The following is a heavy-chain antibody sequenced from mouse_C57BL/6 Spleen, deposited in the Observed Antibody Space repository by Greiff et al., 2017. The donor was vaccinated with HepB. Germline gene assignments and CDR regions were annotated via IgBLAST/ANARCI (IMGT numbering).Heavy chain of an antibody. V-gene: IGHV7-1*01. CDR1: GFTFSDFY. J-gene: IGHJ4*01. CDR2: SRNKANDYTT. Sequence: EVKLVESGGGLVQSGRSLRLSCATSGFTFSDFYVEWVRQAPGKGLEWIAASRNKANDYTTEYSASVKGRFIVSRDTSQSILYLQMNALRAEDTAIYYCARAHYGNYGAMDYWGQGTSVTVSS. CDR3: ARAHYGNYGAMDY. D-gene: IGHD2-1*01.